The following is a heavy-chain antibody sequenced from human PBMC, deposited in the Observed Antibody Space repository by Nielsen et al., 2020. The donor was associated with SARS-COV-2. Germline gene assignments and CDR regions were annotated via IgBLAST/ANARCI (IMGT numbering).Heavy chain of an antibody. Sequence: WIRQPPGKGLEWVSSISSSSSYIYYADSVKGRFTLSRDNAKMSLELQMNSLRVEDTAVYYCARSWGAIASSGTYYVFGEYDSWGQGTLVTVSS. V-gene: IGHV3-21*01. J-gene: IGHJ4*02. CDR3: ARSWGAIASSGTYYVFGEYDS. CDR2: ISSSSSYI. D-gene: IGHD1-26*01.